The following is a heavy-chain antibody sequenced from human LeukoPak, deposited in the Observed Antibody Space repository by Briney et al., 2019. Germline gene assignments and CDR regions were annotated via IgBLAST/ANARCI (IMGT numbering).Heavy chain of an antibody. CDR2: IVVGSGNT. CDR3: AADMGGGTGDSSGSSQSDAFDI. D-gene: IGHD3-22*01. Sequence: SVKVSCKASGFTFTSSSMQGVRQARGERLEWRVWIVVGSGNTNYAQKFQERVTITRDMSTSTAYMELSSLRSEDTAVYYCAADMGGGTGDSSGSSQSDAFDIWGQGTMVTVSS. CDR1: GFTFTSSS. J-gene: IGHJ3*02. V-gene: IGHV1-58*02.